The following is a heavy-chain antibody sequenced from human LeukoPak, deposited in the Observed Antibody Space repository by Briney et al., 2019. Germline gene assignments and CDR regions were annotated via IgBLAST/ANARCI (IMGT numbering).Heavy chain of an antibody. V-gene: IGHV7-4-1*02. CDR3: ASSPLTLRYFDWLISH. CDR1: GYTFTSYA. D-gene: IGHD3-9*01. Sequence: GASVKVSCKASGYTFTSYAMNWVRQAPGQGLEWMGWINTNTGNPTYAQGFTGRFVFSLDTSVSTAYLQISSLKAEDTAVYYCASSPLTLRYFDWLISHWGQGTLVTVSS. J-gene: IGHJ1*01. CDR2: INTNTGNP.